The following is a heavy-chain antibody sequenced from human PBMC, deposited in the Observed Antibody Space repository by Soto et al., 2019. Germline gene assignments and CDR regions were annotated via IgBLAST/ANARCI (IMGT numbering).Heavy chain of an antibody. CDR3: TRLVGHNYDILTGYYGLYYYYGMDV. V-gene: IGHV1-46*03. Sequence: ASVKVSCKASGYTFTSYYMNWLRQAPGQGLEWMGIINPGGGSTTYAQKFQGRVTMTRDTSTSTVYMQLSSLTSEDTAVYYCTRLVGHNYDILTGYYGLYYYYGMDVWGQGTTVTVSS. CDR1: GYTFTSYY. D-gene: IGHD3-9*01. CDR2: INPGGGST. J-gene: IGHJ6*02.